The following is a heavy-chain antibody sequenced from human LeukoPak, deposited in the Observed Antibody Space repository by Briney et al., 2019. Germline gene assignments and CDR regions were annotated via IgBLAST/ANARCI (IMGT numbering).Heavy chain of an antibody. D-gene: IGHD1-26*01. J-gene: IGHJ4*02. CDR1: GGSISSYY. CDR3: ARDIGGSYYFHY. Sequence: SETLSLTCTVSGGSISSYYWTWIRQPPGKGLEWIGYIDYSGSTNYSPSLKSRVTISVDTSKKQFSLKLSSVTAADTAVYYCARDIGGSYYFHYWGQGTLVTVSS. V-gene: IGHV4-59*01. CDR2: IDYSGST.